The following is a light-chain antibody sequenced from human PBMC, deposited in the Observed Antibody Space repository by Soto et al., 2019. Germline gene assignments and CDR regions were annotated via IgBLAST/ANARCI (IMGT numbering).Light chain of an antibody. J-gene: IGKJ1*01. CDR2: GAS. CDR1: ENIKNY. CDR3: SQIYTAQWT. V-gene: IGKV1-39*01. Sequence: DIHVTQSPSSLPASLGDRVTITCRTSENIKNYLTWYQQKPGKAPKLLIYGASTLKTGVPPRFSGSGSGTDFTFTIGGLQPDDFATYYFSQIYTAQWTFGQGTMVDLK.